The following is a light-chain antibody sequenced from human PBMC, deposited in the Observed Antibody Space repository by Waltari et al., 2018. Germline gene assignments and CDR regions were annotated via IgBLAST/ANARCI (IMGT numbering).Light chain of an antibody. Sequence: EIVLTQSPGTLSLSPGESATLSFRASQSIGIYLAWYQQKPGQAPRLLMYHASSRATGIPDRFSGSGSGTDFSLTISRLEPEDFAVYYCQKYESLPATFGQGTKVEIK. J-gene: IGKJ1*01. CDR1: QSIGIY. V-gene: IGKV3-20*01. CDR2: HAS. CDR3: QKYESLPAT.